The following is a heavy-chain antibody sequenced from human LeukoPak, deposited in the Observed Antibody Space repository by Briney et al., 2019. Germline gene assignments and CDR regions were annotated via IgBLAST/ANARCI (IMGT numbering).Heavy chain of an antibody. CDR3: ARHEGVVVVATNWFDP. J-gene: IGHJ5*02. D-gene: IGHD2-15*01. V-gene: IGHV4-39*01. Sequence: SETLSLTCTVSGGSISSSSYYWGWIRQPPGKVLEWIGSIYYSGSTYYSPSLKSRVTISVDTSKNQFSLKLSSVTAADTAVYYCARHEGVVVVATNWFDPWGQGTLVTVSS. CDR1: GGSISSSSYY. CDR2: IYYSGST.